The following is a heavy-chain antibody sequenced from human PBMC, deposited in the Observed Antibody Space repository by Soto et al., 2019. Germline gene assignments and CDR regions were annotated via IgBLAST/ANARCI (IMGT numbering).Heavy chain of an antibody. CDR1: GGSISSYY. CDR2: IYYSGST. J-gene: IGHJ4*02. D-gene: IGHD5-12*01. V-gene: IGHV4-59*01. CDR3: ASGYDYCDY. Sequence: ETLSLTCTVSGGSISSYYWSWIRQPPGKGLEWIGYIYYSGSTNYNPSLKSRVTISVDTSKNQFSLKLSSVTAADTAVYYCASGYDYCDYWGQGTLVTVSS.